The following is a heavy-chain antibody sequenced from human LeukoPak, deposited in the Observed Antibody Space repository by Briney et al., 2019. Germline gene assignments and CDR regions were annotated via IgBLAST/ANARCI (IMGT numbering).Heavy chain of an antibody. CDR3: ARAYRLNIVGVPSRGYYYGMDV. CDR2: IWYDGSNK. V-gene: IGHV3-33*01. D-gene: IGHD2-2*01. J-gene: IGHJ6*02. CDR1: GFTFRSHG. Sequence: GTSLRLSCAASGFTFRSHGMHWVRQAPGKGLEWVAFIWYDGSNKYYTDSVEGRFTISRDNSKNTLYLQMNSLRAEDTAVYYCARAYRLNIVGVPSRGYYYGMDVWGQGTTVTVSS.